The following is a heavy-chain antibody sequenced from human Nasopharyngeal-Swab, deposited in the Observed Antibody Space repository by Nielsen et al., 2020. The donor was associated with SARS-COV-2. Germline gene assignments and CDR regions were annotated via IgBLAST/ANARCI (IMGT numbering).Heavy chain of an antibody. J-gene: IGHJ4*02. CDR3: ARHPYYDSSGYSPLYFDY. CDR2: IDPSDSYT. D-gene: IGHD3-22*01. V-gene: IGHV5-10-1*01. Sequence: VRQMPGKGLEWMGRIDPSDSYTNYSPSFQGHVTISADKSISTAYLRWSSLKASDTAMYYCARHPYYDSSGYSPLYFDYWGQGTLVTVSS.